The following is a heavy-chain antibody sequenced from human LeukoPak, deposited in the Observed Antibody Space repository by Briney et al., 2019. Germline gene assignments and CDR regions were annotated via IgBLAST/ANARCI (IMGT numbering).Heavy chain of an antibody. CDR3: ARDPMESGTTDY. D-gene: IGHD1-7*01. CDR2: IDPNSGGT. J-gene: IGHJ4*02. CDR1: GYTFTGHF. Sequence: ASVNVSCKASGYTFTGHFIHWVRQAPGQGLEWVGWIDPNSGGTKYAQKFQGRVTMTRDTSISTAYMELSRLRSDDTAVYYCARDPMESGTTDYWGQGTLVTVSS. V-gene: IGHV1-2*02.